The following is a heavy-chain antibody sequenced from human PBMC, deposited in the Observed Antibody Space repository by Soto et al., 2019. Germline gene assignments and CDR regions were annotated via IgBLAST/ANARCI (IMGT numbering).Heavy chain of an antibody. V-gene: IGHV1-69*01. J-gene: IGHJ6*02. CDR2: IIPIFGTA. D-gene: IGHD2-2*01. CDR3: ASRDAVLPAADIDYYYGMDV. CDR1: GGTFSSYA. Sequence: QVQLVQSGAEVKKPGSSVKVSCKASGGTFSSYAISWVRQAPGQGLEWMGGIIPIFGTANYAQKFQGRVTITADESTSTAYMELSSLRSEDTAVYYCASRDAVLPAADIDYYYGMDVWGQGTTVTVSS.